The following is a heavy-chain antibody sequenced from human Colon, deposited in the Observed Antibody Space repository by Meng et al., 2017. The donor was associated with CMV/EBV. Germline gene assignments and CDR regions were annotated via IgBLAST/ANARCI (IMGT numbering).Heavy chain of an antibody. J-gene: IGHJ4*02. Sequence: EEHLVGAGGGLVQPGGSLRLSCAASGFNVRDKYMSWVRQAPGKGLEWVCIIYRGDNTYYIDSVKDRFTVSRDNSKNTMYLQMNSLRVEDTAVYYCTGDSVSNPNLDYWGQGTLVTVSS. D-gene: IGHD3-10*01. V-gene: IGHV3-66*01. CDR1: GFNVRDKY. CDR3: TGDSVSNPNLDY. CDR2: IYRGDNT.